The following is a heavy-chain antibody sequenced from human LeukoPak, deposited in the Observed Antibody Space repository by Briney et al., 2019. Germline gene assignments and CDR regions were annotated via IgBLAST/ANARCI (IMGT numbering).Heavy chain of an antibody. J-gene: IGHJ4*02. CDR2: ISGSGDNT. Sequence: GGSLRLSCAASGFTFSSYAMSWVRQVPGKGLEWVSVISGSGDNTYYADSVKGRFTISRDNSKNMLYLQMSSLRAEDTAVYYCAKWKYSNSGIDDYWGQGTLVTVSS. D-gene: IGHD6-6*01. V-gene: IGHV3-23*01. CDR3: AKWKYSNSGIDDY. CDR1: GFTFSSYA.